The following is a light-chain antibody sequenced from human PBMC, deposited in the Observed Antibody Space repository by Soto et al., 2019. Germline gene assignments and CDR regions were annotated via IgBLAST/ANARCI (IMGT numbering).Light chain of an antibody. Sequence: QSVLTQPASVSGSPGQSFTISCTGTSSDVGGYNLVSWYQQHPGKAPKLMIYEVSKRPSGVSNRFSDSKSGNTASLTISGLQAEDEADYYCCSYAGSSTPLIFGTGTKLTVL. J-gene: IGLJ1*01. CDR2: EVS. V-gene: IGLV2-23*02. CDR3: CSYAGSSTPLI. CDR1: SSDVGGYNL.